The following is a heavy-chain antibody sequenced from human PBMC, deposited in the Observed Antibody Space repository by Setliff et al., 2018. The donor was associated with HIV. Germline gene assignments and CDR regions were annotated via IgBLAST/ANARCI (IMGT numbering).Heavy chain of an antibody. CDR3: TTIVGFCSSTRCYSDY. CDR2: IKSKTDGGTT. J-gene: IGHJ4*02. V-gene: IGHV3-15*01. D-gene: IGHD2-2*01. CDR1: GGSISNFY. Sequence: PSETLSLTCSVSGGSISNFYWSWVRQAPGKGLEWVGRIKSKTDGGTTDYVTPVKGRFTISRDDSKNTLYLQMNSLKTEDTAVYYCTTIVGFCSSTRCYSDYWGQGTLVTVSS.